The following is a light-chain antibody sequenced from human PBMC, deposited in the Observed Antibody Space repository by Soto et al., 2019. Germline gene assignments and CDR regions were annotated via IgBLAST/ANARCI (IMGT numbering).Light chain of an antibody. CDR2: AAS. V-gene: IGKV3-20*01. J-gene: IGKJ2*01. CDR1: QSVSSYY. Sequence: EIVLTQSPGTLSLSPGERATLSCRASQSVSSYYLAWYQQKPGQAPRLLIYAASSRATGIPDRFSGSGSGTDFTLTISRLEPEDFALYFCQQYNNWPLYSFGQGTKLEIK. CDR3: QQYNNWPLYS.